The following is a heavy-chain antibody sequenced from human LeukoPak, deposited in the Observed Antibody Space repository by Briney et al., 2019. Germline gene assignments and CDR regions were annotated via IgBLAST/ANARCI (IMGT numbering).Heavy chain of an antibody. CDR2: LYSEGNT. V-gene: IGHV3-53*01. D-gene: IGHD1-14*01. J-gene: IGHJ4*02. CDR1: GFTLITND. Sequence: GGSLRLSCAASGFTLITNDMTWVRQAPGKGLEWVSVLYSEGNTKYAEPVQGRFTIYRDNSKNTLYHEMNSQSPDDTAVYNCARGVEPLAANTLAYWGQGTMVTVSS. CDR3: ARGVEPLAANTLAY.